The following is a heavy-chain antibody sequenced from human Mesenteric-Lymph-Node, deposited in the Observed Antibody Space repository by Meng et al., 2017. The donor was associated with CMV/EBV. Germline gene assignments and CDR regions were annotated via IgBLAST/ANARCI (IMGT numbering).Heavy chain of an antibody. CDR2: IKEDGSEK. CDR3: ARLDPSKDPDDYFDY. Sequence: GESLKISCAASGFTFSTYWMSWIRQAPGKGLEWVVNIKEDGSEKYYVDSVKGRFTISRDNAKNSLYLQMNSLRVEDTAVYYCARLDPSKDPDDYFDYWGQGTLVTVSS. CDR1: GFTFSTYW. J-gene: IGHJ4*02. V-gene: IGHV3-7*01. D-gene: IGHD3/OR15-3a*01.